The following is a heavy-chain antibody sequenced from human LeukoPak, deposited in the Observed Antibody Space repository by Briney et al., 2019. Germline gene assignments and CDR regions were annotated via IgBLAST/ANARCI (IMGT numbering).Heavy chain of an antibody. V-gene: IGHV1-69*06. J-gene: IGHJ4*02. CDR2: VIPMYDTT. CDR1: GYTFDNYD. D-gene: IGHD3-22*01. Sequence: GASVKVSCKTSGYTFDNYDINWVRQAAGQGLEWIGRVIPMYDTTKYAQRFQGRVTMTADKSTGTAYMELGRLRSEDTATYYCVRDYDTSGPQKTFFDFWGQGTQVTVSS. CDR3: VRDYDTSGPQKTFFDF.